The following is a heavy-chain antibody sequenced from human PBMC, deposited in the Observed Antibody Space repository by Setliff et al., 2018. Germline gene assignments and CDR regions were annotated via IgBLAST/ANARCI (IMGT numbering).Heavy chain of an antibody. CDR3: VKSAPMVVRGSLGV. J-gene: IGHJ6*04. CDR1: GFTFNIFA. V-gene: IGHV3-30*02. CDR2: IRYDGISK. Sequence: PGGSLRLSCAASGFTFNIFAINWVRQAPGKGLEWVSFIRYDGISKYYADSVKGRSTISRDNSYNTLNLQMSSLRAEDTAVYYCVKSAPMVVRGSLGVWGKGTTVTVSS. D-gene: IGHD2-21*01.